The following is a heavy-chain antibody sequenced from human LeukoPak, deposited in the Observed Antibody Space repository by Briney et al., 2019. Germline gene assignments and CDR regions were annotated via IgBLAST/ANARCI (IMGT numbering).Heavy chain of an antibody. Sequence: AGGSLRLSCAASGFTFSSYAMCWVRQAPGKGLEWVSAISGSGGSTYYADSVKSRFTISRDNSKNTLYLQMNSLRAEDTAVYYCAKGTEYSSSFFDYWGQGTLVTVSS. D-gene: IGHD6-6*01. V-gene: IGHV3-23*01. J-gene: IGHJ4*02. CDR3: AKGTEYSSSFFDY. CDR1: GFTFSSYA. CDR2: ISGSGGST.